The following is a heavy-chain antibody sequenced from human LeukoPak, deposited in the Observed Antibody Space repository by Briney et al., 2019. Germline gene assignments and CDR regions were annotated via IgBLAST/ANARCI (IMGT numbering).Heavy chain of an antibody. V-gene: IGHV1-18*01. CDR1: GYTFSNYG. CDR3: ARDGHLGYCTNGVCYCVDY. D-gene: IGHD2-8*01. Sequence: ASVKVSCKASGYTFSNYGINWVRQVPGQGLEWMGWISAFHGNTNYAQKFQGRVTMTTDTSTSTAFMELRSLRSDDTAVYYCARDGHLGYCTNGVCYCVDYWGQGTLVTVSS. CDR2: ISAFHGNT. J-gene: IGHJ4*02.